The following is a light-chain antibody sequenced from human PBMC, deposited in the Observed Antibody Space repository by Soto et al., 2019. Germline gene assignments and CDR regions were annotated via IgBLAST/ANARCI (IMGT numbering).Light chain of an antibody. CDR3: QSYDSSLSGF. CDR2: SNN. Sequence: QSVLTQPPSASGTPGQRVTISCSGSSSNIGSNTVNWYQQLPGTAPKLLIYSNNQRPSGVPDRFSGSKSGTSASLAISGLQAEDEADYYCQSYDSSLSGFFGTGTKVTVL. V-gene: IGLV1-44*01. J-gene: IGLJ1*01. CDR1: SSNIGSNT.